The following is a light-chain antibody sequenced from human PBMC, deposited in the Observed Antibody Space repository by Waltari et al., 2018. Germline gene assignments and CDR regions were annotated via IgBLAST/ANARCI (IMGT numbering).Light chain of an antibody. CDR3: QQYFTTPPV. CDR2: WAS. V-gene: IGKV4-1*01. CDR1: QNILYNSNNKNY. Sequence: DIVMTQSPDSLAVSLGERATINCKSSQNILYNSNNKNYIAWYQQQPGQSPRALISWASIRESDVPDRFSASWSGTEFTLTINHLEAEDVAVYYCQQYFTTPPVFGGGTRVEI. J-gene: IGKJ4*01.